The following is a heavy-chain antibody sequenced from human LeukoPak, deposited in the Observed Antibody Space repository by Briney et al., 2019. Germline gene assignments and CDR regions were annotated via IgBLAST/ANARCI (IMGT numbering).Heavy chain of an antibody. CDR2: ISYDGSNK. CDR3: ATDPGAFEYSSRGSFDY. D-gene: IGHD6-6*01. Sequence: PGRSLRLSCAASGFTFSSYAMHWVRQAPGKGLEWVAVISYDGSNKYYADSVKGRFTISRDNSKNTLYLQMNSLRAEDTAVYYCATDPGAFEYSSRGSFDYWGQGTLVTVSS. J-gene: IGHJ4*02. CDR1: GFTFSSYA. V-gene: IGHV3-30-3*01.